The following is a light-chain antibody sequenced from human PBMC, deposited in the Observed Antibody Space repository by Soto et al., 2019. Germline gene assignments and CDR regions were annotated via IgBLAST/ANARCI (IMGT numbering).Light chain of an antibody. CDR3: HSYDSSLSVVV. Sequence: QSVLTQPPSVSGAPGQRVTISCTGSSSNIGAGYDVHWYQQLPGTAPKLLIYGNSNRPSGVPDRFSGSKSGTSASLAITGLQAEDEADYYCHSYDSSLSVVVFGGGTKLT. CDR1: SSNIGAGYD. J-gene: IGLJ2*01. V-gene: IGLV1-40*01. CDR2: GNS.